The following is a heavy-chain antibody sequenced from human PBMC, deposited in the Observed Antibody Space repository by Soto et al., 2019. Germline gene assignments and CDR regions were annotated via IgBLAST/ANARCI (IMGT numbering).Heavy chain of an antibody. V-gene: IGHV1-69*13. CDR3: ARVNWNYDLGYYYGMDV. Sequence: ASVKVSCKASGVTFSSYAISWVRQAPGQGLEWMGGIIPIFGTANYAQKFQGRVTITADESTSTAYMELSSLRSEDTAVYYCARVNWNYDLGYYYGMDVWGQGTTVTVSS. CDR2: IIPIFGTA. J-gene: IGHJ6*02. D-gene: IGHD1-7*01. CDR1: GVTFSSYA.